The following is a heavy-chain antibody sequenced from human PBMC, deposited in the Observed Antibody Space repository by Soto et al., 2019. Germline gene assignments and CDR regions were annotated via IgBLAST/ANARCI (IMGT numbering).Heavy chain of an antibody. D-gene: IGHD5-18*01. Sequence: ASVKISCKASGYTFSTYGISWVRQAPGQGLKWMGWIGAYNGDTNYAQKLQGRVTMNTDTSTSTAYMELTSLRSDDTAIYYCARDRGYSPDSFDIWGQGTMVTVSS. V-gene: IGHV1-18*01. J-gene: IGHJ3*02. CDR2: IGAYNGDT. CDR3: ARDRGYSPDSFDI. CDR1: GYTFSTYG.